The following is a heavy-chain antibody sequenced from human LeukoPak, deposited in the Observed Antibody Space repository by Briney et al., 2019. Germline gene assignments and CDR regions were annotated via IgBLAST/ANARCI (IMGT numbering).Heavy chain of an antibody. V-gene: IGHV1-3*01. D-gene: IGHD3-10*01. Sequence: GSVKVSCKASGFTFTNYAMHWVRQAPGQRLEWMAWINADNGNTKYSPKFQGRVTITRDTSASTVYMELSSLTPEDTSVYYCAREWVWFGESRYFSYWGQGTLVTVSS. CDR3: AREWVWFGESRYFSY. J-gene: IGHJ4*02. CDR2: INADNGNT. CDR1: GFTFTNYA.